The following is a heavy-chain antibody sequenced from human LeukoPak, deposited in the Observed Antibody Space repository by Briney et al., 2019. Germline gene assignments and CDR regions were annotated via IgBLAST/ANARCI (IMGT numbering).Heavy chain of an antibody. V-gene: IGHV3-23*01. J-gene: IGHJ4*02. D-gene: IGHD3-9*01. CDR3: AKFLGILTGYLDY. CDR1: GFTFSSYA. Sequence: PGGSLRLSCAASGFTFSSYAMSWVRQAARKGMEWVSAISGSGGSTYYADSVKGRFTISRDNSKNTLYLQMNSLRAEDTAVYYCAKFLGILTGYLDYWGQGTLVTVSS. CDR2: ISGSGGST.